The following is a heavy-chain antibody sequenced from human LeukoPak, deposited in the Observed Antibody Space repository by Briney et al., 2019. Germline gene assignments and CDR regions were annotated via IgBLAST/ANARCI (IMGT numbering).Heavy chain of an antibody. D-gene: IGHD4-17*01. J-gene: IGHJ4*02. CDR1: GYTFTSYY. CDR3: ARGATVPSPFDY. Sequence: ASVKVSCKASGYTFTSYYMHWVRQAPGQGLEWMGWISAYNGNANYAQNLQGRVTMTTDTSTSTAYMELRSLRSDDTAIYYCARGATVPSPFDYWGQGALVTVSS. CDR2: ISAYNGNA. V-gene: IGHV1-18*04.